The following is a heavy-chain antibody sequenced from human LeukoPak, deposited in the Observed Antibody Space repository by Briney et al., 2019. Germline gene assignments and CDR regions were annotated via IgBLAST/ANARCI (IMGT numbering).Heavy chain of an antibody. J-gene: IGHJ5*02. CDR3: ARLGIGDWFDP. CDR2: ISNSGST. CDR1: GGSISSSSYF. Sequence: SETLSLTCTVSGGSISSSSYFWGWIRQPPGKGLEWIGSISNSGSTYYNPSLKSRVTISVDTSKNQFSLKLSSVTAADTAVYYCARLGIGDWFDPWGQGTLVTVSS. V-gene: IGHV4-39*07. D-gene: IGHD2-21*01.